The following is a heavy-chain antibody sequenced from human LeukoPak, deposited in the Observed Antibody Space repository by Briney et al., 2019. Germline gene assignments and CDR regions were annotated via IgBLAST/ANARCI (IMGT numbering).Heavy chain of an antibody. CDR3: ARGWWLVLVPGWDY. J-gene: IGHJ4*02. D-gene: IGHD6-19*01. CDR2: IYHSGST. CDR1: GYSISSGYY. Sequence: SETLSLTCSVSGYSISSGYYWGWIRQSPGKGLEWIGSIYHSGSTYYNPSLKSRVTISVDTSKNQFSLKLSSVTAADTAVYYCARGWWLVLVPGWDYWGQGTLVTVSS. V-gene: IGHV4-38-2*02.